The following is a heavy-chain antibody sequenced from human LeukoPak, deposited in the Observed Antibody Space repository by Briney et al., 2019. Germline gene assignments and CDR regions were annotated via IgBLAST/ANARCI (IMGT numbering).Heavy chain of an antibody. CDR3: ARVLVIVVAGPSGYYFDY. J-gene: IGHJ4*02. D-gene: IGHD6-19*01. V-gene: IGHV1-2*02. Sequence: ASVKVSCKASGYTFTGYYMHWVRQAPGQGLEWMGWINPNSGGTNYAQKFQGRVTMTRDTSISTAYMELSRLRSDDTAVYYCARVLVIVVAGPSGYYFDYWGQGTLVTVSS. CDR1: GYTFTGYY. CDR2: INPNSGGT.